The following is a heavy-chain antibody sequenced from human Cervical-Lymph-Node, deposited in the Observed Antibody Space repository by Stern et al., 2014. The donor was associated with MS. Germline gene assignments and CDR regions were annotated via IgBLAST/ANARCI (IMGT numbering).Heavy chain of an antibody. J-gene: IGHJ4*02. CDR1: GYTFTSYY. CDR2: INPSGGST. CDR3: ARAIVVAATFDY. D-gene: IGHD2-15*01. Sequence: QVQLVQSGAEVKKPGASLKVSCKASGYTFTSYYMHWVRQAPRQGLEWMGIINPSGGSTSYAPKFQGRVTMNRDTSPSTVYMELSSLRSEDTAVYYCARAIVVAATFDYWGQGTLVTVSS. V-gene: IGHV1-46*03.